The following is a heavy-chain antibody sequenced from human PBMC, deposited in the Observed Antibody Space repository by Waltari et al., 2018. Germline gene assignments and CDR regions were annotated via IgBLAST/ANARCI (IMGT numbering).Heavy chain of an antibody. CDR3: AREDDYVWGSYRLGVY. D-gene: IGHD3-16*02. CDR1: GYTFTSYG. J-gene: IGHJ4*02. V-gene: IGHV1-18*01. CDR2: ISAYNGNT. Sequence: QVQLVQSGAEVKKPGASVKVSCKASGYTFTSYGISWVRQDPGQGLEWMGWISAYNGNTNDAQKLQGTVTMTTDTSTSTAYMELRSLRSDDTAVYYCAREDDYVWGSYRLGVYWGQGTLVTVSS.